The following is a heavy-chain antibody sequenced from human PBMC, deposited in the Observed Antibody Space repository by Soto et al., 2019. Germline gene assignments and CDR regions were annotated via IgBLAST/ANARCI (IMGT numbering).Heavy chain of an antibody. D-gene: IGHD3-22*01. CDR1: GGTFSSYA. CDR2: IIPIFGTA. CDR3: ARRHYDSSGYYYPHAFDI. J-gene: IGHJ3*02. V-gene: IGHV1-69*13. Sequence: ASVKVSCKASGGTFSSYAISWVRQAPGQGLEWMGGIIPIFGTANYAQKFQGRVTITADESTSTAYMELTSLRSEDTAVYYCARRHYDSSGYYYPHAFDIWGQATMVTVSS.